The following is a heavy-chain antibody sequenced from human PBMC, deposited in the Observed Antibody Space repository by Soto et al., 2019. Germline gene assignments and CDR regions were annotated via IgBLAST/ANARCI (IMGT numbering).Heavy chain of an antibody. V-gene: IGHV4-31*03. D-gene: IGHD2-21*01. J-gene: IGHJ4*02. CDR1: GGSLSSGGFY. CDR2: SYYTGKA. Sequence: SETLSLTCTVPGGSLSSGGFYLSWLRQLPGKGLEWIGYSYYTGKAYYNPALKSRLAMSVDTSKNPLSLKLSSVTAADSHLYYCARVFAGSFDSWGQGTLVTVYS. CDR3: ARVFAGSFDS.